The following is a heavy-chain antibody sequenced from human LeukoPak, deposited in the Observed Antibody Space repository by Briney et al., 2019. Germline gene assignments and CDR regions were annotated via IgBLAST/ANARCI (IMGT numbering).Heavy chain of an antibody. Sequence: PSETLSLTCTVSGSSISSHYWSWIRQPPGKGLEWIGYIYYSGSTNYNPSLKSRVTISVDTSKNQFSLKLSSVTAADTAVYYCARDHYDILTGYSYDAFDIWGQGTMVTVSS. D-gene: IGHD3-9*01. V-gene: IGHV4-59*11. CDR1: GSSISSHY. CDR2: IYYSGST. CDR3: ARDHYDILTGYSYDAFDI. J-gene: IGHJ3*02.